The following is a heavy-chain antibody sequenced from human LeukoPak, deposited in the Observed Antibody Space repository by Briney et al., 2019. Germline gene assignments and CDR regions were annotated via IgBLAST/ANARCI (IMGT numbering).Heavy chain of an antibody. D-gene: IGHD5-24*01. V-gene: IGHV4-61*01. CDR3: ARVSDGYNYSTFDY. CDR2: IYNSGNT. CDR1: GGSISSSSYY. Sequence: SETLSLTCTVSGGSISSSSYYWSWIRQPPGKGLEWIGYIYNSGNTNYNPSLKSRVTISLDTPKNQFSLKLSSVTAADTAVYYCARVSDGYNYSTFDYWGQGTLVTVSS. J-gene: IGHJ4*02.